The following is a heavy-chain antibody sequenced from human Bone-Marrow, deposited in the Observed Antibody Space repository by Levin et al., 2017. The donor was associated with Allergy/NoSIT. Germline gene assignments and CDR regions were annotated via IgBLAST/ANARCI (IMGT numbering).Heavy chain of an antibody. CDR1: GTSISNFY. D-gene: IGHD3-10*01. V-gene: IGHV4-59*01. CDR2: FSYGVNT. Sequence: RSQTLSLTCTVSGTSISNFYWTWIRQSPRRGLEYIGYFSYGVNTDYNPSLTSRVTLSEATSKNQFSLKLTSVTAADTAIYFCACLRSGRYYGMNVWGQGTTVTVSS. J-gene: IGHJ6*02. CDR3: ACLRSGRYYGMNV.